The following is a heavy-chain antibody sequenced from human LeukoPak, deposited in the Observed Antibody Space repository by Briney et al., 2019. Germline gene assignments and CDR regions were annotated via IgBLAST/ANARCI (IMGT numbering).Heavy chain of an antibody. CDR1: GYSISSGYY. V-gene: IGHV4-38-2*01. J-gene: IGHJ4*02. CDR2: IYHSGST. Sequence: PSETLSLTCAVSGYSISSGYYWGWIRQPPGKGLEWIGSIYHSGSTYYNPSLKSRLTISVDTSKNQFSLKLRSVTAADTAVYFCARSARIAARPQNFDYWGQGTLVPVSS. CDR3: ARSARIAARPQNFDY. D-gene: IGHD6-6*01.